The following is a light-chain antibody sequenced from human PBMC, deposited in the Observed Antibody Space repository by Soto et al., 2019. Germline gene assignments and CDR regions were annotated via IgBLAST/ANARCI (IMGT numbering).Light chain of an antibody. V-gene: IGLV1-44*01. CDR3: AAWDGSLNGVV. J-gene: IGLJ2*01. Sequence: QSVLTQPPSASGTPGQRVTISCSGSSSNIGSNTVSWYQHLPGTAPKLLIYSNHQRPSGVPDRFSGSKSGTSASLAISGRQSEDEADYYCAAWDGSLNGVVFGGGTKLTVL. CDR1: SSNIGSNT. CDR2: SNH.